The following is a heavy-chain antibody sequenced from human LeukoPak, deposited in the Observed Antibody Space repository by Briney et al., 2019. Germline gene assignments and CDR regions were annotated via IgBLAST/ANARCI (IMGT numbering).Heavy chain of an antibody. D-gene: IGHD6-19*01. CDR1: GGSISSSSYY. J-gene: IGHJ6*03. CDR3: ARPGAVAGHYYYYMDV. CDR2: IYYSGST. V-gene: IGHV4-39*01. Sequence: PSETLSLTCTVSGGSISSSSYYWGWIRQPPGKGLEWIGRIYYSGSTYYNPSLKSRVTISVDTSKNQFSLKLSSATAADTAVYYCARPGAVAGHYYYYMDVWGKGTTVTVSS.